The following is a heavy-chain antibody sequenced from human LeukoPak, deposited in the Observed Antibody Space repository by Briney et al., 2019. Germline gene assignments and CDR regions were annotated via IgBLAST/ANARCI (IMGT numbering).Heavy chain of an antibody. CDR3: AKNYDSSGYYSLDY. CDR2: ISGSGGST. Sequence: GGSLRLSCAASGFTFSSYAMSWVRQAPGKGLEWVSAISGSGGSTYYADSVKGRFTISRDNSKNTLYLQMNSLRAEDTAVYYCAKNYDSSGYYSLDYWGQGILVTVSS. D-gene: IGHD3-22*01. V-gene: IGHV3-23*01. J-gene: IGHJ4*02. CDR1: GFTFSSYA.